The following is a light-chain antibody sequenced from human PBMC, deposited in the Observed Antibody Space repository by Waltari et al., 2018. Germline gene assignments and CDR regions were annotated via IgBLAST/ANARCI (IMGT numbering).Light chain of an antibody. V-gene: IGLV1-51*01. CDR2: DNN. CDR1: TSTIGDNY. Sequence: QSVLMQLPSVSAAPGQKVTIPCSGSTSTIGDNYVSWFQQLPGTAPRLLIYDNNKRPSGIPDRFSGSKSGTSATLGITGLQTGDEADYYCGTWDNSLSAWVFGGGTKLTVL. J-gene: IGLJ3*02. CDR3: GTWDNSLSAWV.